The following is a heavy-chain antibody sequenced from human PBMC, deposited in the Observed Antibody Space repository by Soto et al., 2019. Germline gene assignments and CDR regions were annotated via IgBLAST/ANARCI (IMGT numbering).Heavy chain of an antibody. CDR1: GFTFSRYW. CDR2: IKADGSEI. J-gene: IGHJ4*02. V-gene: IGHV3-7*02. CDR3: AKHWGDDYNHY. D-gene: IGHD4-4*01. Sequence: EVQLVESGGGLVQLGGSLRLSCAASGFTFSRYWMSWVRQAPGKGLEWVAIIKADGSEIYYEDSVKGRLTISRDNAKNSLYLQMNSLRAEDTAVYYCAKHWGDDYNHYWGQGTLVSVSS.